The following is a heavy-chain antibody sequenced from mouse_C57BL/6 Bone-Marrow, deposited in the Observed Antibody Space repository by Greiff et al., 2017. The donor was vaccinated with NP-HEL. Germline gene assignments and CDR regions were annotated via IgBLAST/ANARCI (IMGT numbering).Heavy chain of an antibody. CDR1: GYTFTSYW. CDR3: ARGYYGSTDWDY. J-gene: IGHJ2*01. V-gene: IGHV1-55*01. D-gene: IGHD1-1*01. CDR2: IYPGSGST. Sequence: QVQLQQPGAELVKPGASVKMSCKASGYTFTSYWITWVKQRPGQGLEWIGVIYPGSGSTNYNEKFKSKATLTVDTSSSTAYMQLSSLTSEDSAVSYCARGYYGSTDWDYWGQGTTLTVSS.